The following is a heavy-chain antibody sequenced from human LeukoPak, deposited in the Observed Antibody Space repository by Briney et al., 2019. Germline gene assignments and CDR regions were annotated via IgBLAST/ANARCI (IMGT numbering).Heavy chain of an antibody. D-gene: IGHD5-12*01. CDR2: IRYDGSNK. V-gene: IGHV3-30*02. J-gene: IGHJ4*02. Sequence: QTGGSLRLSCAASGFTFSSYGMHWVRQAPGKGLEWAAFIRYDGSNKYYADSVKGRFTISRDNAKNSLYLQMNSLRAEDTALYYCAKDRRGYSGYAPFDYWGQGTLVTVSS. CDR1: GFTFSSYG. CDR3: AKDRRGYSGYAPFDY.